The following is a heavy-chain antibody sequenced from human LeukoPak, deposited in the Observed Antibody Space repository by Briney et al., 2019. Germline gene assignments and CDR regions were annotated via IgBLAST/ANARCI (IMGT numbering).Heavy chain of an antibody. J-gene: IGHJ4*02. CDR3: ARRSSGWAFDY. D-gene: IGHD6-19*01. CDR1: GFTFSSYG. CDR2: IWYDGSNK. Sequence: PGGSLRLSCAASGFTFSSYGMHWVRQAPGKGLEWVAVIWYDGSNKYYADSVKGRFTISRDSSKNTLYLQMNSLRAEDTAVYYCARRSSGWAFDYWGQGTLVTVSS. V-gene: IGHV3-33*01.